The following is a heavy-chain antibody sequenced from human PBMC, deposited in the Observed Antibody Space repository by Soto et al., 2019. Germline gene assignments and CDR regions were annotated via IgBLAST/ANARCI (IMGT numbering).Heavy chain of an antibody. D-gene: IGHD2-8*01. CDR1: GYTFTSYG. V-gene: IGHV1-18*01. Sequence: QAQLVQSGGEVKKPGASVKVSCRASGYTFTSYGYAWVRQAPGQGLEWMGWISAYNGDTNYAQKFQDRVTLTTDTSTTTAHMELRNLGSDDTAVYYCARSGAYCTSITCLFDSFWGLGILVTVSS. CDR3: ARSGAYCTSITCLFDSF. J-gene: IGHJ4*02. CDR2: ISAYNGDT.